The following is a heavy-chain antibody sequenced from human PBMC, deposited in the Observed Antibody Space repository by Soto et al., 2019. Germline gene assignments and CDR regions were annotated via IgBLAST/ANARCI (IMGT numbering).Heavy chain of an antibody. D-gene: IGHD6-13*01. CDR2: IYWNSGTI. V-gene: IGHV3-9*01. CDR3: ARGDTDNWSRGSSWYYMDV. CDR1: GFTFDDYA. J-gene: IGHJ6*03. Sequence: PGGSLRLSCAASGFTFDDYAMHWVRQAPGKGLEWVSSIYWNSGTIDYADSVKGRFTISRDNAKNSLYLQMNSLRPEDTAFYYCARGDTDNWSRGSSWYYMDVWGKGTTVTVSS.